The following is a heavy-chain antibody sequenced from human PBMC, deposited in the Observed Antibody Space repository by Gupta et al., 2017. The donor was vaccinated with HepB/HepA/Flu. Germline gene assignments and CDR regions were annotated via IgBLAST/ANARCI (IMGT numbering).Heavy chain of an antibody. D-gene: IGHD6-19*01. CDR3: TSTSGRIGWYGFGY. CDR2: SESETDGGTT. CDR1: GFNFKNAC. V-gene: IGHV3-15*04. J-gene: IGHJ4*02. Sequence: EVQLVESGGGSVKPWEPLTLSCVGSGFNFKNACMSWVSKGPGKGLERVGRSESETDGGTTEYSAPVKGRFIISRDDSKNTLYLQMNSLKVEDTAVYYCTSTSGRIGWYGFGYWVQGTQVIVSS.